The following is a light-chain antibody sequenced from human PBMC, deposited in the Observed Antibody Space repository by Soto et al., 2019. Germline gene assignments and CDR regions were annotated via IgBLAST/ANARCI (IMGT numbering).Light chain of an antibody. CDR2: GAS. CDR3: QQLNSYPLT. Sequence: MQLTHAPASLSASLFCTVTVTWRASQGFSTYLAWYQQKPGKAPKLLIYGASTLQSGVPSRFSGSGSGTDFTLTISSLQPEDFATYYCQQLNSYPLTFGQGTRLEIK. CDR1: QGFSTY. J-gene: IGKJ5*01. V-gene: IGKV1-9*01.